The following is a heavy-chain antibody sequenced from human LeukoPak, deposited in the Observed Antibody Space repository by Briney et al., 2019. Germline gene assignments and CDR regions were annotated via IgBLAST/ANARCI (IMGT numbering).Heavy chain of an antibody. Sequence: PSQTLSLTCALYGGSLGGFYCSWIRQPPGKGLGWIGEINHSGSTNYNPSLKSRVTISVDTPRNQFSLKLSSGTAADTAVYYCARDHYYDSSGCYFDYWGQGTLVTVSS. D-gene: IGHD3-22*01. J-gene: IGHJ4*02. V-gene: IGHV4-34*01. CDR1: GGSLGGFY. CDR3: ARDHYYDSSGCYFDY. CDR2: INHSGST.